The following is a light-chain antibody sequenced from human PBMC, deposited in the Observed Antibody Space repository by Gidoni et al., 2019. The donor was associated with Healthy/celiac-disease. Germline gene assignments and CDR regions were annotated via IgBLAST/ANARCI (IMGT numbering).Light chain of an antibody. J-gene: IGLJ3*02. CDR1: SSNTGAGYD. CDR2: GNS. CDR3: QSYDSSLSGSGV. V-gene: IGLV1-40*01. Sequence: QCVLTQPPSVSGAPGQRVTISCTGSSSNTGAGYDVHWYQQLPGTAPKLLIYGNSNRPSGVPDRFSGSKSGTSASLAITGLQAEDEADYYCQSYDSSLSGSGVFGGGTKLTVL.